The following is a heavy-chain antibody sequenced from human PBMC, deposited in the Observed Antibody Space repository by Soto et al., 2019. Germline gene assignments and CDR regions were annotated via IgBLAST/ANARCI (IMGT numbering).Heavy chain of an antibody. D-gene: IGHD2-15*01. CDR2: IRSKAYGGTT. CDR3: PRSARTKLLYALDI. Sequence: GGSLRLSCTASGFTFGDYAMSWVRQAPGKGLEWVGFIRSKAYGGTTEYAASVKGRFTISRDDSKSIAYLQMNSLKTEDTAVYSCPRSARTKLLYALDIWRQGITVTVSS. V-gene: IGHV3-49*04. J-gene: IGHJ3*02. CDR1: GFTFGDYA.